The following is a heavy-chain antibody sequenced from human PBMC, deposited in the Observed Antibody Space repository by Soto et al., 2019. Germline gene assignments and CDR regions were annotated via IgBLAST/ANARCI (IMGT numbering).Heavy chain of an antibody. CDR1: GGSISSYY. CDR3: ARERYYYGSGSYFLGYYGMDV. V-gene: IGHV4-59*01. CDR2: IYYSGST. D-gene: IGHD3-10*01. Sequence: SETLSLTCTVSGGSISSYYWSWIRQPPGKGLEWIGYIYYSGSTNYNPSLKSRVTISVDTSKNQFSLKLSSVTAADTAVYYCARERYYYGSGSYFLGYYGMDVWGQGTTVTVSS. J-gene: IGHJ6*02.